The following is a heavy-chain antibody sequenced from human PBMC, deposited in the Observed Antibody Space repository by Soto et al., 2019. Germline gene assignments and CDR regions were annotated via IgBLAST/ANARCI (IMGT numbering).Heavy chain of an antibody. V-gene: IGHV1-18*01. CDR2: ISAYNGNT. D-gene: IGHD1-1*01. CDR1: GYTFTSYG. CDR3: ARDLGIHRYPRNFDY. Sequence: ASVKVSCKASGYTFTSYGISWVRQAPGQGLEWMGWISAYNGNTNYAQKLQGRVTMTTDTSTSTAYMELRSLRSDDTAVYYCARDLGIHRYPRNFDYWGQGTLVTSPQ. J-gene: IGHJ4*02.